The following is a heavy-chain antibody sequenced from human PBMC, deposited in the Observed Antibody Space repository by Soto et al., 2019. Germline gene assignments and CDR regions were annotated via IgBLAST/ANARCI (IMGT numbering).Heavy chain of an antibody. CDR3: ASFSRGTWRGFTAY. D-gene: IGHD3-3*01. CDR2: IIPISATP. J-gene: IGHJ4*02. V-gene: IGHV1-69*12. Sequence: QVQLVQSGAEVKKPGSSVKVSCKASGGTLTYSSVSWVRQAPGQGLEWMGGIIPISATPNYAQKFQGRVTIXAXEXSPTAHRELSSLRSADTAVYYCASFSRGTWRGFTAYWGQGTLVTVSS. CDR1: GGTLTYSS.